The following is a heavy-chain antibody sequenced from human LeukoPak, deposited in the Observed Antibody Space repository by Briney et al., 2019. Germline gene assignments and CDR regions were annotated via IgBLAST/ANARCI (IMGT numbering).Heavy chain of an antibody. CDR2: IKQDGSEK. J-gene: IGHJ6*02. V-gene: IGHV3-7*01. D-gene: IGHD5-18*01. Sequence: GGSLRLSCAASGFTFSSYWMSWVRQAPGKGLEWAANIKQDGSEKYYVDSVKGRFTISRDNAKNSLYLQMNSLRAEDTAVYYCARDGYSRPNYGMDVWGQGTTVTVSS. CDR1: GFTFSSYW. CDR3: ARDGYSRPNYGMDV.